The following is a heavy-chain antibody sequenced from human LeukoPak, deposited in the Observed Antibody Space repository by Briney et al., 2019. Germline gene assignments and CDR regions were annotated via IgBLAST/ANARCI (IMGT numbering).Heavy chain of an antibody. CDR2: IYYSGST. J-gene: IGHJ4*02. V-gene: IGHV4-39*07. D-gene: IGHD3-16*01. Sequence: PSETLSLTCTVSGGSISSSSYYWGWIRQPPGKGLEWIGSIYYSGSTYYNPSLKSRVTISVDTSKNQFSLKLSSVTAADTAVYYYARSQGEYWGQGTLVTVSS. CDR3: ARSQGEY. CDR1: GGSISSSSYY.